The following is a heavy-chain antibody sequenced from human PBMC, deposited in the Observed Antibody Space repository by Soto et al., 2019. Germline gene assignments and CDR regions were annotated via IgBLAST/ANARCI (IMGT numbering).Heavy chain of an antibody. V-gene: IGHV3-9*01. CDR3: AKDGPSDTAMVKYYYYGMDV. CDR1: GFTFSNYA. J-gene: IGHJ6*02. Sequence: GGSLRLSCAASGFTFSNYAMHWVRQAPGKGLEWVSGISWNSGSIGYADSVKGRFTISRDNAKNSLYLQMNSLRAEDTALYYCAKDGPSDTAMVKYYYYGMDVWGQGTTVTVSS. D-gene: IGHD5-18*01. CDR2: ISWNSGSI.